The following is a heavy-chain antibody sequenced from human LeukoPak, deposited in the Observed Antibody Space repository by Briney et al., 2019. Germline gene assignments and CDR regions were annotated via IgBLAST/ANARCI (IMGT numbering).Heavy chain of an antibody. J-gene: IGHJ6*03. CDR2: ISYDGSNK. D-gene: IGHD3-22*01. CDR1: GFTFSSYG. V-gene: IGHV3-30*18. CDR3: AKVDSSGYTYYYYYYMDV. Sequence: GGSLRLSCAASGFTFSSYGMHWVRQAPGNGLEWVAVISYDGSNKYYADSVKGRFTISRDNSKNTLYLQMNSLRAEDTAVYYCAKVDSSGYTYYYYYYMDVWGKGTTVTVSS.